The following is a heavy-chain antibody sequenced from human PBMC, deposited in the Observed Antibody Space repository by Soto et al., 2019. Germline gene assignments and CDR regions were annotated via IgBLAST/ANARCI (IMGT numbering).Heavy chain of an antibody. Sequence: GASVKVSCKASGYPFSSYSIQWVRHAPGQGLEWMGWINVASGNTKYSQRFQGRVTFTRDTSATTAYMELRSLRSEDTAVYYSARQHDLWSAYSFDIWGQGTQVTVSS. CDR2: INVASGNT. J-gene: IGHJ4*02. D-gene: IGHD3-3*01. CDR1: GYPFSSYS. CDR3: ARQHDLWSAYSFDI. V-gene: IGHV1-3*01.